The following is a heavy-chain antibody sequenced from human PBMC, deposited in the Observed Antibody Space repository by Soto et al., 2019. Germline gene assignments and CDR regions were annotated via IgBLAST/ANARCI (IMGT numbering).Heavy chain of an antibody. Sequence: PGGSLRLSCAASGFTFSNFWMHWVRQAPGKGLVWVSRINSDEITTDYADSVKGRFTTSRDESKNSVYLQMNSLKTEYTAVYYCVRATYFSDSSGYTRCFDYWGQGTLVTVSS. CDR1: GFTFSNFW. CDR2: INSDEITT. J-gene: IGHJ4*02. CDR3: VRATYFSDSSGYTRCFDY. D-gene: IGHD3-22*01. V-gene: IGHV3-74*01.